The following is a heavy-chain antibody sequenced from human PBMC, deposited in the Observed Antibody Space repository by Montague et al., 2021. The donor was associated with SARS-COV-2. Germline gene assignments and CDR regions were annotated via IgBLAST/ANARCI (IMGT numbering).Heavy chain of an antibody. CDR3: ANLYSYGS. J-gene: IGHJ4*02. CDR2: ISTSSSYI. CDR1: GFTFGSYS. D-gene: IGHD5-18*01. V-gene: IGHV3-21*01. Sequence: SLRLSCAASGFTFGSYSMNWVRQAPGKGLEWVSSISTSSSYICYADSVKGRFTISRDNAKNSLYLQMNSLRAEDTAVYYCANLYSYGSWGQGTLVTVSS.